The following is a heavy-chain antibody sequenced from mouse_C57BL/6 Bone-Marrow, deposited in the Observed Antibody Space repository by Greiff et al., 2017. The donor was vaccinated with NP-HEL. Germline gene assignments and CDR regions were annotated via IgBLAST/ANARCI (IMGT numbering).Heavy chain of an antibody. Sequence: VKLQESGPGLVQPSQSLSITCTVSGFSLTSYGVHWVRQSPGKGLEWLGVIWSGGSTDYNAAFISRLSISKDNSKSQVFFKMNSLQADDTAIYYCATKGYSNIWYFDVWGTGTTVTVSS. J-gene: IGHJ1*03. CDR1: GFSLTSYG. CDR2: IWSGGST. V-gene: IGHV2-2*01. CDR3: ATKGYSNIWYFDV. D-gene: IGHD2-5*01.